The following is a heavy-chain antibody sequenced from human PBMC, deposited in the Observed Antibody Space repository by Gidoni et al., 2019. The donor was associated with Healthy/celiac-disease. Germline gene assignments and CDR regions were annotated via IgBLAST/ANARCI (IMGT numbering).Heavy chain of an antibody. CDR2: ISGSGGST. Sequence: EVQLLESGGGLVQPGGSLRLSCAASGFTVSSYAMSWVRQAPGKGLEWVSAISGSGGSTYYADSVKGRFTISRDNSKNTLYLQMNSLRAEDTAVYYCAKVTHWSGYYKHYFDYWGQGTLVTVSS. D-gene: IGHD3-3*01. V-gene: IGHV3-23*01. CDR1: GFTVSSYA. J-gene: IGHJ4*02. CDR3: AKVTHWSGYYKHYFDY.